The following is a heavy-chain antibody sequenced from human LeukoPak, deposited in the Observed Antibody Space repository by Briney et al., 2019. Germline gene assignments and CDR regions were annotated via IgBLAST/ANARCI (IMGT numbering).Heavy chain of an antibody. CDR3: ARTIVVLPVAKNRPRKGSWFDP. CDR2: IYYSGST. J-gene: IGHJ5*02. CDR1: GVSVNSSSYY. Sequence: SETLSLTCSVSGVSVNSSSYYWSWIRQSPGKGLEWIGYIYYSGSTNYNPSLKSRVTISIDTSKNQFSLKLSSVTAADTAVYYCARTIVVLPVAKNRPRKGSWFDPWGQGTLVTVSS. D-gene: IGHD2-2*01. V-gene: IGHV4-61*01.